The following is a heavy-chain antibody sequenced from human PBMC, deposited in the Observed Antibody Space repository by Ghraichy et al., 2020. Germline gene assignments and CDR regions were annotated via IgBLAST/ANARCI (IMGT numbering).Heavy chain of an antibody. D-gene: IGHD6-13*01. CDR3: ARDLGAYSSTWSGAFDI. V-gene: IGHV1-18*01. J-gene: IGHJ3*02. CDR1: GYTFTSYG. CDR2: ISAYNGNT. Sequence: ASVKVSCKASGYTFTSYGISWMRQAPGQGLEWMGWISAYNGNTNYAQKLQGRLTMTTDTSTSTAYMELRSLKSDDTAAYYCARDLGAYSSTWSGAFDIWGQVTMVTVAS.